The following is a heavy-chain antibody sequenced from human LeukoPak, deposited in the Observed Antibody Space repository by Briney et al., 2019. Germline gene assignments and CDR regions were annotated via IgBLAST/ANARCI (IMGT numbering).Heavy chain of an antibody. CDR1: GFTFSSYG. J-gene: IGHJ4*02. CDR3: ARGLGIAAAIDY. Sequence: GGSLRLSCAASGFTFSSYGMHWVRQAPGKGLEWVAIIRHDGNNKYYADSVKGRFTISRDNSKNTLYLQMNSLRAEDTAVYYCARGLGIAAAIDYWGQGTLVTVSS. V-gene: IGHV3-30*02. D-gene: IGHD6-13*01. CDR2: IRHDGNNK.